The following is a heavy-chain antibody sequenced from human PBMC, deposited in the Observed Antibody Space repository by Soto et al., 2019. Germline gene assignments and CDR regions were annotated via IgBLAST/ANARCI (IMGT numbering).Heavy chain of an antibody. D-gene: IGHD6-19*01. Sequence: EVQLVESGGGLVQPGGSLRLACAGSGFTVTDSYMSWVRQAPGQGLEWVSSIYLSGSTYYADSVKGRITISRDISKNTVFLQMNSLRVEDTAVYYCAREASGSGWWSQGSFESWGQGTRVTVSS. J-gene: IGHJ4*02. CDR1: GFTVTDSY. CDR2: IYLSGST. CDR3: AREASGSGWWSQGSFES. V-gene: IGHV3-66*01.